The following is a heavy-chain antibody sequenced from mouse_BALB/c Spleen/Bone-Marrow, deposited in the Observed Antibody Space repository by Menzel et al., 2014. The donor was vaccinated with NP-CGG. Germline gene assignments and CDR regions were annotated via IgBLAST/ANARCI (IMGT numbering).Heavy chain of an antibody. CDR2: IYPGDGDT. Sequence: VQGVESGAELARPGASVKLSCKASGYTFTSYWMQWVKQRPGQGLEWIGAIYPGDGDTRYTQKFKGKATLTADKSSSTAYMQLSSLASEDSAVYYCAREGYYYGSSTYYAMDYWGQGTSVTGSS. V-gene: IGHV1-87*01. CDR1: GYTFTSYW. CDR3: AREGYYYGSSTYYAMDY. J-gene: IGHJ4*01. D-gene: IGHD1-1*01.